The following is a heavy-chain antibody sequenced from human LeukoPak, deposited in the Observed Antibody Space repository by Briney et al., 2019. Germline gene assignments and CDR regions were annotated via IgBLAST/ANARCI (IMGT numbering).Heavy chain of an antibody. CDR2: ISSSGSTI. CDR3: ANSPFWSGYSPRDY. CDR1: GFTFSSYE. Sequence: HPGGSLRLSCAASGFTFSSYEMNWVRQAPGKGLERVSYISSSGSTIYYADSAKGRFTISRDNAKNSMYLQMNSLRAEDTAVYYCANSPFWSGYSPRDYWGQGTLVTVSS. V-gene: IGHV3-48*03. D-gene: IGHD3-3*01. J-gene: IGHJ4*02.